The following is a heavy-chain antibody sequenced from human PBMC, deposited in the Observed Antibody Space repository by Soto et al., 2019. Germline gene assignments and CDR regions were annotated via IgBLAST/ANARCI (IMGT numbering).Heavy chain of an antibody. J-gene: IGHJ5*02. CDR3: ARVPDR. CDR1: GGSFSGYY. Sequence: SETLSLTCAVYGGSFSGYYWSWIRQPPGKGLEWIGEIYHSGSTYYNPSLKSRVTISVDRSKNQFSLKLSSVTAADTAVYYCARVPDRWGQGTLVTVS. D-gene: IGHD2-2*01. CDR2: IYHSGST. V-gene: IGHV4-34*01.